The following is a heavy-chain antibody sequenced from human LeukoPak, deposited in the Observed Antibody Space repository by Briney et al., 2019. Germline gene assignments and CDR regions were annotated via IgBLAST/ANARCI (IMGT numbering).Heavy chain of an antibody. CDR2: INPNSGGT. D-gene: IGHD6-13*01. CDR1: GYTFTSYG. J-gene: IGHJ4*02. CDR3: ARESIAAAGREIDYFDY. V-gene: IGHV1-2*06. Sequence: ASVKVSCKASGYTFTSYGISWVRQAPGQGLEWMGRINPNSGGTNYAQKFQGRVTMTRDTSISTAYMELSRLRSDDTAVYYCARESIAAAGREIDYFDYWGQGTLVTVSS.